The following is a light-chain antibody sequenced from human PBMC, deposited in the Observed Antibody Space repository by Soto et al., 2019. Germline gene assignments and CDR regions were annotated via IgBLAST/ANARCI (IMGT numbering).Light chain of an antibody. CDR1: ISRA. CDR3: QQFNNYSST. CDR2: DPS. Sequence: ISRAFNWYQQKPGKAPPLLLYDPSTLESRVPSSFRGSGTGTDFTLTISSLQPKESSAYYCQQFNNYSSTFAQGTRLE. J-gene: IGKJ5*01. V-gene: IGKV1D-13*01.